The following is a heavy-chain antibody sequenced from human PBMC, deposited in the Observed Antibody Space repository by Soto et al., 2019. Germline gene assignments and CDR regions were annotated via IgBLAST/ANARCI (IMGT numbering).Heavy chain of an antibody. D-gene: IGHD3-22*01. CDR1: GYSFFGYW. Sequence: GESLKISCKGGGYSFFGYWIGWVRQMPGKGLEWMGIIYPGDSDTRYSPSFQGQVTISADKSISTAYLQWSSLKASDTAMYYCASRDSRGYYYADYWGQGTLVTVSS. V-gene: IGHV5-51*01. CDR2: IYPGDSDT. J-gene: IGHJ4*02. CDR3: ASRDSRGYYYADY.